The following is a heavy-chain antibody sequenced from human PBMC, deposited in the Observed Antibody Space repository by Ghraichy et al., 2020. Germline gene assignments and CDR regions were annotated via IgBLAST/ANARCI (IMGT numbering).Heavy chain of an antibody. CDR3: TSPIPNCSGGSGYWDASVI. D-gene: IGHD2-15*01. J-gene: IGHJ3*02. CDR2: IKSKTDGGKP. CDR1: GFTFSNAW. V-gene: IGHV3-15*01. Sequence: GGSLRLSCAASGFTFSNAWMSWVRQAPGKGLEWVGRIKSKTDGGKPDYAAPVKGRFTISRDDSKSTLYLQMNSLKTEDTAVYYCTSPIPNCSGGSGYWDASVIWRQRAMGTVS.